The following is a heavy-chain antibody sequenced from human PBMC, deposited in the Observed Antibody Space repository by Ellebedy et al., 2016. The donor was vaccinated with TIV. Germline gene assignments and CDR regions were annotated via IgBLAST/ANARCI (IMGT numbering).Heavy chain of an antibody. CDR3: ARDPVGVGPAFDV. J-gene: IGHJ3*01. Sequence: GESLKISCAASGLTFSSHAMSWVCQAPGKGLEWVSSITESVVNTYYADSVKGRFTISRDNSKDTLFLQMNSLRTEDTASYFCARDPVGVGPAFDVWGQGTMVTVSS. V-gene: IGHV3-23*01. CDR2: ITESVVNT. D-gene: IGHD4-23*01. CDR1: GLTFSSHA.